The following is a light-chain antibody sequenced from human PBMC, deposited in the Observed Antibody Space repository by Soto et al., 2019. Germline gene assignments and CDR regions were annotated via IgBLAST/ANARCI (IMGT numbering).Light chain of an antibody. Sequence: DIQMTQSPSTLSASVGDRVTITCRASQSISSWLAWYQQKPGKAPKLLIYDASIRGSGVPSRFSGSGSGTEFTLTITSLQPDDFATYYCQQYNNYSWTFGQGTKVDNK. CDR1: QSISSW. CDR3: QQYNNYSWT. V-gene: IGKV1-5*01. CDR2: DAS. J-gene: IGKJ1*01.